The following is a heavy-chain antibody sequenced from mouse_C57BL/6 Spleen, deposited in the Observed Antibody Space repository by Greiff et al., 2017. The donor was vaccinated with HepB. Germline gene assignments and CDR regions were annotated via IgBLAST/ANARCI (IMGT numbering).Heavy chain of an antibody. CDR3: AREGNWDAGYYFDY. J-gene: IGHJ2*01. V-gene: IGHV1-76*01. D-gene: IGHD4-1*01. CDR2: IYPGSGNT. Sequence: QVQLQQSGAELVRPGASVKLSCKASGYTFTDYYINWVKQRPGQGLEWIARIYPGSGNTYYNEKFKGKATLTAEKSSSTAYMQLSSLTSEDSAVYFCAREGNWDAGYYFDYWGQGTTLTVSS. CDR1: GYTFTDYY.